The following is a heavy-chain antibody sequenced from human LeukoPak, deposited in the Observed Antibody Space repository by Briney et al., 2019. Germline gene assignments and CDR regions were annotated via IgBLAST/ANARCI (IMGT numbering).Heavy chain of an antibody. Sequence: GASVKVSCKASGGTFSSYAISWVRQAPGQGLEWMGGIIPIFGTANYAQKFQGRVTITADESTSTAYMELSSLRSEDMAVYYCAKTPIVLMVYGSPNWFDPWGQGTLVTVSS. CDR1: GGTFSSYA. V-gene: IGHV1-69*13. D-gene: IGHD2-8*01. CDR3: AKTPIVLMVYGSPNWFDP. CDR2: IIPIFGTA. J-gene: IGHJ5*02.